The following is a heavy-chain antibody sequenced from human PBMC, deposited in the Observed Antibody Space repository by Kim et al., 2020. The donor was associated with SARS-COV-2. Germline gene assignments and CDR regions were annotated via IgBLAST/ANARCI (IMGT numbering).Heavy chain of an antibody. Sequence: GGSLRLSCAASGFTFSSYAMHWVRQAPGKGLEWVAVISYDGSNKYYADSVKGRFTISRDNSKNTLYLQMNSLRAEDTAVYYCARDLWIQLWLLPDYWGQGTLVTVSS. CDR2: ISYDGSNK. D-gene: IGHD5-18*01. J-gene: IGHJ4*02. CDR3: ARDLWIQLWLLPDY. V-gene: IGHV3-30-3*01. CDR1: GFTFSSYA.